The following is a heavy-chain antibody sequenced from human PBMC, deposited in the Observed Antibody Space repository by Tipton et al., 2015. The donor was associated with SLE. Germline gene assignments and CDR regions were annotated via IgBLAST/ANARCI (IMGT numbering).Heavy chain of an antibody. D-gene: IGHD5-24*01. CDR2: IYYSGST. CDR3: ARVGKRVGSDYYYNYGMDV. V-gene: IGHV4-59*01. Sequence: TLSLTCTVSGGSISTYYWSWIRQPPGKGLEWIGYIYYSGSTKYNPSLKSRVAISVDTSKNQFSLKLTSVTAADTAVYYCARVGKRVGSDYYYNYGMDVWGQGTTVTVSS. J-gene: IGHJ6*02. CDR1: GGSISTYY.